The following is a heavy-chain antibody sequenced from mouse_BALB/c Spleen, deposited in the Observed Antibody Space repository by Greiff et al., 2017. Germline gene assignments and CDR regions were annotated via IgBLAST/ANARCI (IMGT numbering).Heavy chain of an antibody. J-gene: IGHJ4*01. CDR2: ISYDGSN. D-gene: IGHD3-3*01. Sequence: DVQLQESGPGLVKPSQSLSLTCSVTGYSITSGYYWNWIRQFPGNKLEWMGYISYDGSNNYNPSLKNRISITRDTSKNQFFLKLNSVTTEDTATYYCASPELDYYAMDYWGQGTSVTVSS. V-gene: IGHV3-6*02. CDR3: ASPELDYYAMDY. CDR1: GYSITSGYY.